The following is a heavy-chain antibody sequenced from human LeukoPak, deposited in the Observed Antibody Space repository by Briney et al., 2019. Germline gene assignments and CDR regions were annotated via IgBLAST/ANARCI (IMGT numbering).Heavy chain of an antibody. D-gene: IGHD3-10*01. V-gene: IGHV4-34*01. J-gene: IGHJ6*03. Sequence: SETLSLTCAVYGGSFSGYYWSWRRQPPGRGREWSGEINHSGSTNYNPALKSRVTISVDTPKNQFSLKLSSVTPADTAVYDCARQSLNRFGSGRYYYYYYYMDVWGKGTTVTISS. CDR2: INHSGST. CDR3: ARQSLNRFGSGRYYYYYYYMDV. CDR1: GGSFSGYY.